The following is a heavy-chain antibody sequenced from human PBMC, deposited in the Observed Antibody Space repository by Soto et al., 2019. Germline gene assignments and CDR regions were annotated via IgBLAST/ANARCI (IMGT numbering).Heavy chain of an antibody. Sequence: GGSLRLSCAASGFTFSSYWMNWVRQAPGKGLEWVANVRQDGSEKHYVDSVKGRFTISRDNAKNSLYLQMNSLRAEDTAVYYCARVQGTSGSYRYFDYWGQGTPVTVSS. CDR1: GFTFSSYW. J-gene: IGHJ4*02. D-gene: IGHD3-10*01. CDR3: ARVQGTSGSYRYFDY. V-gene: IGHV3-7*01. CDR2: VRQDGSEK.